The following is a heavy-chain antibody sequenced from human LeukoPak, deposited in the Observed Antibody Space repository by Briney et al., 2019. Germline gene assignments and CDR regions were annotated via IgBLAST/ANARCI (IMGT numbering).Heavy chain of an antibody. V-gene: IGHV4-30-4*01. CDR2: IYYSGST. CDR1: GGSISSGDYY. D-gene: IGHD3-10*01. Sequence: SETLSLTCTVSGGSISSGDYYWSWIRQPPGKGLEWIGYIYYSGSTYYNPSLKSRVTISVDTSKNQFSLKLSSVTAADTAVYYCAREITMVRGEYYFDYWGQGILVTVSS. J-gene: IGHJ4*02. CDR3: AREITMVRGEYYFDY.